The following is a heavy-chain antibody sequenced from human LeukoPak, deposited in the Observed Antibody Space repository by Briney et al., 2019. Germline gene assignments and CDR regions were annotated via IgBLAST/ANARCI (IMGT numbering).Heavy chain of an antibody. Sequence: PSETLSLTCTVSGGSISSYYWSWIRQPPGKGLEWIGYIYYSGSTNYNPSLKSRVTISVDMSKNQFSLKLSSVTAADTAVYYCASSGVWRSKPIRPALDYWGQGTLVTVSS. J-gene: IGHJ4*02. CDR1: GGSISSYY. CDR2: IYYSGST. D-gene: IGHD6-25*01. V-gene: IGHV4-59*01. CDR3: ASSGVWRSKPIRPALDY.